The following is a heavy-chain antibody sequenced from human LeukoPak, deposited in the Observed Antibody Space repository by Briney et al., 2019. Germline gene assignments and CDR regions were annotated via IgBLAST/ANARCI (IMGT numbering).Heavy chain of an antibody. V-gene: IGHV3-23*01. CDR2: ISGSGDKT. J-gene: IGHJ6*03. CDR3: AKDTSAWWYHRAYMNV. CDR1: GFTFSDYA. D-gene: IGHD2-15*01. Sequence: SGGSLRLSCAASGFTFSDYAMSWVRQAPGGGLKWVSSISGSGDKTFHADSVKGRFTTSRDNSKNTFPLQMSSLRVEDSAVYFCAKDTSAWWYHRAYMNVWGTGTTVTVSS.